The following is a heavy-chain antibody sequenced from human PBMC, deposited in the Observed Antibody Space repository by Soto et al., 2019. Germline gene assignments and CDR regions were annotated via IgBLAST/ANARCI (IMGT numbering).Heavy chain of an antibody. D-gene: IGHD1-26*01. CDR1: GFTFSSYA. CDR3: ARRGSGSYYDY. V-gene: IGHV3-23*01. CDR2: ISGSGGST. Sequence: EVQLLESGGGLVQPGGSLRLSCAASGFTFSSYAMRWVRQAPGKGLEWVSAISGSGGSTYYADSVKGRFTISRDNSKNTLYLQMNSLREEDTAVYYCARRGSGSYYDYWGQGTLVTVSS. J-gene: IGHJ4*02.